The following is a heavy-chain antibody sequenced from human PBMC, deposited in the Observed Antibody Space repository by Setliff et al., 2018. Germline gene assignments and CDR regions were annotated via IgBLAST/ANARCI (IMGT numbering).Heavy chain of an antibody. CDR3: ARDKSNGSGSYPSLYMDV. Sequence: PSETLSLTCTVNSGSFGSYYWSWIRLSPGKGLEWIGEVNQRVATNYNPSLKSRVTMSIDESKSQFSLKLSSVTAADTAVYFCARDKSNGSGSYPSLYMDVWGKGIMVTVSS. J-gene: IGHJ6*03. D-gene: IGHD3-10*01. V-gene: IGHV4-34*01. CDR1: SGSFGSYY. CDR2: VNQRVAT.